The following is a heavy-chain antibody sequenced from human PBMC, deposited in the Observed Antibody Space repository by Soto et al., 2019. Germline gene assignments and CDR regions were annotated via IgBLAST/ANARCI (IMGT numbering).Heavy chain of an antibody. CDR2: IIPLFNAT. CDR1: GGIFKNFD. Sequence: SVKVSCKTSGGIFKNFDIGWVRQSPGQGLEWMGEIIPLFNATNYAQKFRGRVTVTADESTRTAYMELTRLTYDDTAVYFCAINAERNAQKFDFWGQGTLVTVSS. D-gene: IGHD2-2*01. J-gene: IGHJ4*02. CDR3: AINAERNAQKFDF. V-gene: IGHV1-69*13.